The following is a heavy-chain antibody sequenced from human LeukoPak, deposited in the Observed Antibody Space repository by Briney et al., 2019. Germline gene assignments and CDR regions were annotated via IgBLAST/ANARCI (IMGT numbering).Heavy chain of an antibody. V-gene: IGHV3-11*01. CDR3: ARRVKNIVVVPAAIGYYYYMDV. CDR1: GFTFSDYY. CDR2: ISSSGSTI. Sequence: PGGSLRLSCAASGFTFSDYYMSWIRQAPGKGLELASYISSSGSTIYYADSVKGRFTISRDNAKNSLYLQMNSLRAEDTAVYYCARRVKNIVVVPAAIGYYYYMDVWGKGTTVTVSS. J-gene: IGHJ6*03. D-gene: IGHD2-2*01.